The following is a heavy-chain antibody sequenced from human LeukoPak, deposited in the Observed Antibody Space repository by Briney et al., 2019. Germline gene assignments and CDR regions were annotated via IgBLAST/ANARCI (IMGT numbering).Heavy chain of an antibody. CDR3: AREVRGSTRGAEGYYYYYYMDV. CDR2: IYTSGST. V-gene: IGHV4-61*02. Sequence: SETLSLTCTVSGGSISSGSYYWSWIRQPAGKGLEWIGRIYTSGSTNYNPSLKSRVTISVDTSKNQFSLKLSSVTAADTAVYYCAREVRGSTRGAEGYYYYYYMDVWGKGTTVTVSS. J-gene: IGHJ6*03. CDR1: GGSISSGSYY. D-gene: IGHD2-2*01.